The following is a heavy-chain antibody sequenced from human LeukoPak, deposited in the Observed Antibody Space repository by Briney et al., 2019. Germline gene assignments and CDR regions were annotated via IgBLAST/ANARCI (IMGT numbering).Heavy chain of an antibody. V-gene: IGHV4-34*01. Sequence: SETLSLTCAVYGGSFSGYYWSWIRQPPGKGLEWIGSIYHSGSTYYNPSLKSRVTISVDTSKNQFSLKLSSVTAADTAVYYCAREEWELLAEPNWFDPWGQGTLVTVSS. J-gene: IGHJ5*02. D-gene: IGHD1-26*01. CDR3: AREEWELLAEPNWFDP. CDR1: GGSFSGYY. CDR2: IYHSGST.